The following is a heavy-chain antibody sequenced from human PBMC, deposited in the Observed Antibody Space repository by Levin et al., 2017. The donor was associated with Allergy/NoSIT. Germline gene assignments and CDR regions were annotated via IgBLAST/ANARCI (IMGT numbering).Heavy chain of an antibody. J-gene: IGHJ6*03. V-gene: IGHV4-61*01. CDR3: ARRRLHHYYDYYMDV. Sequence: PSETLSLTCTVSGGSVSSGSYYWSWIRQPPGKGLEWIGYIYYSGSTNYNPSLKSRVTISVDTSKNQFSLKLSSVTAADTAVYYCARRRLHHYYDYYMDVWGKGTTVTVSS. D-gene: IGHD4-11*01. CDR1: GGSVSSGSYY. CDR2: IYYSGST.